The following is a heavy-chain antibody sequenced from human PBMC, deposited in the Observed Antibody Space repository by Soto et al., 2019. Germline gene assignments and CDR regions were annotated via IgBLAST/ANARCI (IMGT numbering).Heavy chain of an antibody. CDR1: GFTFSSYA. V-gene: IGHV3-30-3*01. D-gene: IGHD2-21*02. J-gene: IGHJ6*02. CDR2: ISYDGSNK. CDR3: ARDRGCGGDCYSSYYYYGMDV. Sequence: HPGGSLRLSCAASGFTFSSYAMHWVRQAPGKGLEWVAVISYDGSNKYYADSVKGRFTISKDNSKNTLYLQMNSLRAEDTAVYYCARDRGCGGDCYSSYYYYGMDVWGQGTTVTVSS.